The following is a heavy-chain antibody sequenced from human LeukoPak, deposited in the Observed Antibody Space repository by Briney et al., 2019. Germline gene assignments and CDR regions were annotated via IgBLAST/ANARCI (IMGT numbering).Heavy chain of an antibody. CDR2: IDYSGSA. CDR1: GGSISSTNYF. J-gene: IGHJ3*01. D-gene: IGHD2/OR15-2a*01. Sequence: SQTLSLTCTVSGGSISSTNYFWSWVRQSPGKALGWIAYIDYSGSAHYNPSLRSRSIISINTSKNQFALTMTSMTAADTAVYYCAREVNIVSDSDAFDVWGQGTMVIVSS. V-gene: IGHV4-30-4*01. CDR3: AREVNIVSDSDAFDV.